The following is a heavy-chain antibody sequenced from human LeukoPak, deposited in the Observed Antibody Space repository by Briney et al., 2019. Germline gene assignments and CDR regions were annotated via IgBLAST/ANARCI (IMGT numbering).Heavy chain of an antibody. CDR3: APLWFGEEEVADY. CDR2: INSDGSST. Sequence: GSLRLSCAASGFTFSSYWMHWVRQAPGKGLVWVSRINSDGSSTSYADSVKGRFTISRDNAKNSLYLQMNNLRDEDTAVYYCAPLWFGEEEVADYWGQGTLVTVSS. V-gene: IGHV3-74*01. CDR1: GFTFSSYW. J-gene: IGHJ4*02. D-gene: IGHD3-10*01.